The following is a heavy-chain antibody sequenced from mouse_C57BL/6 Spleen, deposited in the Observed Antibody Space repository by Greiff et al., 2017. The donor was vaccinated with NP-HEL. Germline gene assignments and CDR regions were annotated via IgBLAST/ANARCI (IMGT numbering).Heavy chain of an antibody. V-gene: IGHV1-54*01. CDR1: GYAFTNYL. CDR3: AREGFAY. J-gene: IGHJ3*01. CDR2: INPGSGGT. Sequence: QVQLQQSGAELVRPGTSVKVSCKASGYAFTNYLIEWVKQRPGQGLVWIGVINPGSGGTNYNEKFKGKATLTADKSSSTAYMQLSSLTSEDSAVYFCAREGFAYWGQGTLVTVSA.